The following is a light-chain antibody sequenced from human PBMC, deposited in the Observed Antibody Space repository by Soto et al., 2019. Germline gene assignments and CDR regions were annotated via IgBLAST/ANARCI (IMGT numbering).Light chain of an antibody. V-gene: IGKV1-9*01. J-gene: IGKJ1*01. CDR3: QQYHSYWT. CDR1: EDISSY. CDR2: AAS. Sequence: IQLTQSPSSLSASVGDRVTFTCRASEDISSYLVWYQQKPGAAPKLLIYAASALHSGVPSRFSGSGSGTDFTLTISSLQPEDFSTYYCQQYHSYWTFGQGTKVDIK.